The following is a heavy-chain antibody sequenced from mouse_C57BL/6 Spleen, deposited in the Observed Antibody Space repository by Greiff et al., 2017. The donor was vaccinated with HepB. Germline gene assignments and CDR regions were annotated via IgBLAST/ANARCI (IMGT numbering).Heavy chain of an antibody. CDR3: AREMGTGSSYWYFDV. Sequence: EVMLVESGGGLVKPGGSLKLSCAASGFTFSSYAMSWVRQTPEKRLEWVATISDGGSYTYYPDNVKGRFTISRDNAKNNLYLQMSHLKSEDTAMYYCAREMGTGSSYWYFDVWGTGTTVTVSS. CDR1: GFTFSSYA. J-gene: IGHJ1*03. V-gene: IGHV5-4*01. CDR2: ISDGGSYT. D-gene: IGHD1-1*01.